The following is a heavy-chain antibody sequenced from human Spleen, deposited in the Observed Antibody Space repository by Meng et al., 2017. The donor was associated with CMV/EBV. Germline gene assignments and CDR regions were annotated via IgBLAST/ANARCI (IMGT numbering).Heavy chain of an antibody. CDR1: SGGYY. CDR3: ARGGYCSGGSCYSVTWFDP. D-gene: IGHD2-15*01. CDR2: IYYSGST. V-gene: IGHV4-31*02. J-gene: IGHJ5*02. Sequence: SGGYYWRWIRQHPGKGLEWIGYIYYSGSTYYNPSLKSRVTISVDTSKNQFSLKLSSVTAADTAVYYCARGGYCSGGSCYSVTWFDPWGQGTLVTVSS.